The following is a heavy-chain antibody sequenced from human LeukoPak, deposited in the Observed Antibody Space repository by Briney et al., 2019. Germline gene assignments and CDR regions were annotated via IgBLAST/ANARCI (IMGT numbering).Heavy chain of an antibody. J-gene: IGHJ4*02. D-gene: IGHD1-14*01. Sequence: GGSLRLSCAASGFTFSSYSIHWVRQAPGQGLEWVALISYDGYNKYYADSVKGRFTISRDDSKNTLYLQMNSLRADGTAAYYCARKVSGARAIDYWGQGTLVTVSS. V-gene: IGHV3-30-3*01. CDR2: ISYDGYNK. CDR3: ARKVSGARAIDY. CDR1: GFTFSSYS.